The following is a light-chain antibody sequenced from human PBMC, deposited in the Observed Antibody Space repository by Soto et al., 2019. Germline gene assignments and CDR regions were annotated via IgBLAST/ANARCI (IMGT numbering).Light chain of an antibody. Sequence: EIVMTQSPATLSVSPGERATLSCRASQSVSSNLAWYQQKPGQAPRFLIYGASTRATGIPARFSGSGSGTEFTLTISSLQSEDFAVYYCQQYNNWPPWTFGQGTKLEIK. V-gene: IGKV3-15*01. CDR2: GAS. CDR1: QSVSSN. J-gene: IGKJ2*02. CDR3: QQYNNWPPWT.